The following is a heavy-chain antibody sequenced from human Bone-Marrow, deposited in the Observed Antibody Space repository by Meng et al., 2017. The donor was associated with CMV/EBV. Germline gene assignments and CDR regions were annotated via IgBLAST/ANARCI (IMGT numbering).Heavy chain of an antibody. J-gene: IGHJ5*02. Sequence: KASGYTFTGYYMHWVRQAPGQGLEWMGWINPNSGGTNYAQKFQGRVTMTRDTSISTAYMERSRLRSDDTAVYYCARTLVPAAINWFDPWGQGTLVTVSS. V-gene: IGHV1-2*02. CDR2: INPNSGGT. CDR3: ARTLVPAAINWFDP. CDR1: GYTFTGYY. D-gene: IGHD2-2*02.